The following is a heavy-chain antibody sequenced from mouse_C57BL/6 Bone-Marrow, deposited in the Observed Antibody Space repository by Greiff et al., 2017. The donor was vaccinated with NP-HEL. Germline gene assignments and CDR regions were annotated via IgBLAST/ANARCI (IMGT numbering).Heavy chain of an antibody. CDR3: ARSRDGYDYAMDY. CDR1: GYAFSSSW. CDR2: IYPGDGDT. V-gene: IGHV1-82*01. Sequence: VKLQESGPELVKPGASVKISCKASGYAFSSSWMNWVKQRPGKGLEWIGRIYPGDGDTNYNGKFKGKATLTADKSSSTAYMQLSSLTSEDSAVYFCARSRDGYDYAMDYWGQGTSVTVSS. J-gene: IGHJ4*01. D-gene: IGHD2-2*01.